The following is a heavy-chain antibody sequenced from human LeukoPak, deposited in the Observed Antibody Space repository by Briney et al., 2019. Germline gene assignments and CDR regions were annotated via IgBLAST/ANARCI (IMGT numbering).Heavy chain of an antibody. D-gene: IGHD3-22*01. V-gene: IGHV3-30*04. J-gene: IGHJ4*02. CDR1: GFTFSSYA. Sequence: GRSLRLSCAASGFTFSSYAMHWVRQAPGKGLEWVAVISYDGSNKYYADSVKGRFTISRDNSKNTLYLQMNSLRAEDTAVYYCAVATPYYYDSSGYYPLGYWGQGTLVTVSS. CDR3: AVATPYYYDSSGYYPLGY. CDR2: ISYDGSNK.